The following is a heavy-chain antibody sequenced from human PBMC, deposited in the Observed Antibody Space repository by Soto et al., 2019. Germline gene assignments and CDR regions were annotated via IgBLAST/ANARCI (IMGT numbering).Heavy chain of an antibody. Sequence: QVQLVQSGSEVKMPGASVRVSCKASAYTFTSYGITWVRQAPGQGLEWMGWITPYNGNTNYAQSLQGRVTMTTDTSTSTAYMELRSLTADDTAVYYCARGPRSFTITFGDFLDYWGQGTLVIVSS. J-gene: IGHJ4*02. CDR2: ITPYNGNT. CDR3: ARGPRSFTITFGDFLDY. D-gene: IGHD3-16*01. V-gene: IGHV1-18*01. CDR1: AYTFTSYG.